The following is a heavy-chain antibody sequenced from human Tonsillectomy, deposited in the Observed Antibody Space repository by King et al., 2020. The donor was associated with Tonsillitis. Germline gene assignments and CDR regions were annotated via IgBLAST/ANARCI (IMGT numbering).Heavy chain of an antibody. V-gene: IGHV4-61*01. Sequence: QLQESGPGLVKPSETLSLTCTVSGGSVSSGSYYWSWIRQPPGKGLEWIGYIYYSGSTNYNPPLKSRVTISVDTSKNQFSLKLSSVTAADTAVYYCAREGVTRSFDYWGQGTLVTVSS. D-gene: IGHD4-23*01. CDR2: IYYSGST. CDR3: AREGVTRSFDY. CDR1: GGSVSSGSYY. J-gene: IGHJ4*02.